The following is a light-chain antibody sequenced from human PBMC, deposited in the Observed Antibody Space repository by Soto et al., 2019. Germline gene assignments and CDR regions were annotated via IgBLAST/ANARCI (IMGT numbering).Light chain of an antibody. CDR1: QSVLYSSNNKNY. CDR3: QEYERTPPT. J-gene: IGKJ2*01. V-gene: IGKV4-1*01. CDR2: WAS. Sequence: DIVMTQSPDSLAVSLGERATINCKSSQSVLYSSNNKNYLAWYQQRPGQPPKLLIYWASTRESGVPDRFSGSGSVTDFTLTITSLQAEDVAVYYCQEYERTPPTFGQGTKLEIK.